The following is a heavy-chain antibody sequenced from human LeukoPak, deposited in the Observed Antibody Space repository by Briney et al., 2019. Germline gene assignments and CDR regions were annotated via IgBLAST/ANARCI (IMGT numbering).Heavy chain of an antibody. V-gene: IGHV1-3*01. J-gene: IGHJ4*02. Sequence: ASVKVSCKASGYTFTSYAMHWVGQAPGQRLEGMGWINAGNGNTKYSQKFQGRVTITRDTSASTAYMELSSLRSEDTAVYYCARDAMAWYYCGSGSLDYWGQGTLVTVSS. CDR3: ARDAMAWYYCGSGSLDY. CDR2: INAGNGNT. CDR1: GYTFTSYA. D-gene: IGHD3-10*01.